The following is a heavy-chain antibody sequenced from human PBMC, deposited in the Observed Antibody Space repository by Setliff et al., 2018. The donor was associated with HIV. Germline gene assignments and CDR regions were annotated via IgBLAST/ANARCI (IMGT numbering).Heavy chain of an antibody. CDR2: VTHSGTT. V-gene: IGHV4-34*01. CDR3: ARGRKKTLAVSGTRYFDF. J-gene: IGHJ4*02. Sequence: SETLSLTCAVYGGSCSGFYWTFIRQSQGKGLEWIGEVTHSGTTTYDPSLKRRITISVDTSKNQFSLKLTSVTAADMGVYYRARGRKKTLAVSGTRYFDFWGQGTLVTVSS. D-gene: IGHD6-19*01. CDR1: GGSCSGFY.